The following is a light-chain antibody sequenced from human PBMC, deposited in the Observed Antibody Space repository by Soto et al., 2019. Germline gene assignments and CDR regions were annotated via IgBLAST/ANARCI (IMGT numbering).Light chain of an antibody. CDR3: CSYAGSDSLV. Sequence: QSALTQPRSVSGSPGQSVTISCTGTSSDVGGYNYVSWYKQHPGKAPKLMIYDVNKRPSGVPDRFSGSKSGNTASLTISGLQAEDEADYYCCSYAGSDSLVFGTGTKLTVL. CDR1: SSDVGGYNY. V-gene: IGLV2-11*01. J-gene: IGLJ1*01. CDR2: DVN.